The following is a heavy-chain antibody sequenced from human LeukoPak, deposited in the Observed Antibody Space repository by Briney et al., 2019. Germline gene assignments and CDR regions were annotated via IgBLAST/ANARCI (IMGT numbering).Heavy chain of an antibody. J-gene: IGHJ5*02. CDR1: GGSFSGYY. V-gene: IGHV4-59*10. CDR2: IYTSGST. CDR3: ARTRQYSSSSYSTNWFDP. Sequence: SETLSLTCAVYGGSFSGYYWSWIRQPAGKGLEWIGRIYTSGSTNYNPSLKSRVTMSVDTSKNQFSLKLSSVTAADTAVYYCARTRQYSSSSYSTNWFDPWGQGTLVTVSS. D-gene: IGHD6-13*01.